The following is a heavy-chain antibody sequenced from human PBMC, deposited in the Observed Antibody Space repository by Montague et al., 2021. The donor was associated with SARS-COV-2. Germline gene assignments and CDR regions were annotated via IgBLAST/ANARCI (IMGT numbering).Heavy chain of an antibody. D-gene: IGHD2-15*01. V-gene: IGHV4-39*01. Sequence: SETLSLTCTASGDSFTSRTYSWGWIRQPPGKGLEWIGNMYYNGSTHFNPSLKSRATMSVDSSKNQFSLKLSSVTAADTAVYYCAGHLIGGHALSHWGQGTLVTVSS. CDR1: GDSFTSRTYS. J-gene: IGHJ4*02. CDR2: MYYNGST. CDR3: AGHLIGGHALSH.